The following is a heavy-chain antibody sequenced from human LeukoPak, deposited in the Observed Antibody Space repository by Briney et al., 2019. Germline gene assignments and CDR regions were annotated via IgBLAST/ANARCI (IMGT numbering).Heavy chain of an antibody. CDR1: GFTFSTYA. D-gene: IGHD3-10*01. J-gene: IGHJ4*02. CDR3: ARSRGPGDY. Sequence: GGSLRLSCAASGFTFSTYAMSWVRQAPGKGLEWVANIKQDGSEKYYVDSVKGRFTISRDNAKNSLYLQMNSLRAEDTAVYYCARSRGPGDYWGQGTLVTVSS. CDR2: IKQDGSEK. V-gene: IGHV3-7*01.